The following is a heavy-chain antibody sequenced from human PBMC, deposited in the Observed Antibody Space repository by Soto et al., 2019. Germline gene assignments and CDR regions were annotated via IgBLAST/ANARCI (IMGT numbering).Heavy chain of an antibody. V-gene: IGHV3-74*01. J-gene: IGHJ4*02. D-gene: IGHD3-10*01. CDR2: INGDGSGT. CDR1: GFTFSGSW. Sequence: EVQLVESGGGLVQPGGSLRLSCEASGFTFSGSWMHWVRQAPGKGLVWVSRINGDGSGTSYADFVKGRFTISRDDAKNTLFLQMNGLRAEDTAEYYCARGIFGSGTANDYWGQGNLVTVSS. CDR3: ARGIFGSGTANDY.